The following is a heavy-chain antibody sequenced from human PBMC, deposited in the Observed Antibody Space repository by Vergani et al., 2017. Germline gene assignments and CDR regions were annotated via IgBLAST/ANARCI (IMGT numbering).Heavy chain of an antibody. CDR2: ISYDGSNK. Sequence: QVQLVESGGGVVQPGRSLRLSCAASGFTFSTYAMHWVRQAPGKGLEWVAVISYDGSNKYYADSVKGRFTISRDNSKNTLYLQMNSLRAEDTAVYYCARVRGLHWYYFDYWGQGTLVTVSS. V-gene: IGHV3-30*07. D-gene: IGHD2-8*02. J-gene: IGHJ4*02. CDR1: GFTFSTYA. CDR3: ARVRGLHWYYFDY.